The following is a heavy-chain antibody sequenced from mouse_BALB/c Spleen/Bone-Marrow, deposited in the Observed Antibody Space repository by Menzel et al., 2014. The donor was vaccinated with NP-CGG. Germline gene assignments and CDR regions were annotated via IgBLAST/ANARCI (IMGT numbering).Heavy chain of an antibody. CDR1: GFDFSRYW. Sequence: EVKLVESGGGLVQPGGSLKLSCAASGFDFSRYWMSWVRQAPGKRLEWIGEINPDSSTINYTPSLKDKFIISRDNAKNTLYLQMSKVRSEDTALYYCARNAYYAMDYWGQGTSVTVSS. CDR3: ARNAYYAMDY. V-gene: IGHV4-1*02. J-gene: IGHJ4*01. CDR2: INPDSSTI.